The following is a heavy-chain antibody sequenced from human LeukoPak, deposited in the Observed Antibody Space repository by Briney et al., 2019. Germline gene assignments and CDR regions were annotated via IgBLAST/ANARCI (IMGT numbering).Heavy chain of an antibody. CDR3: AKIPTVGATFDY. D-gene: IGHD1-26*01. J-gene: IGHJ4*02. CDR2: ISSSGSTI. CDR1: GFTFSDYY. V-gene: IGHV3-11*04. Sequence: GGSLRLSCAASGFTFSDYYMSWIRQAPGKGLEWVSYISSSGSTIYYADSVKGRFTISRDNSKNTLYLQMNSLRAEDTAVYYCAKIPTVGATFDYWGQGTLVTVSS.